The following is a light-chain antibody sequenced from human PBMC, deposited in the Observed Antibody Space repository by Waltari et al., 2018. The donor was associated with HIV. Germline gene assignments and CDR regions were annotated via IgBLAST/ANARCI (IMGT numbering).Light chain of an antibody. V-gene: IGKV1-39*01. Sequence: QMTQTRSARAASVGDTGTITWRASQSVDVYVNWYQHKPGYAPQLLIGASSSLQSGVPSRCSGSRPLTDFRLAITGLQPVVLATCFCRQSSVPPYPLGQGTKLGI. CDR2: ASS. CDR1: QSVDVY. CDR3: RQSSVPPYP. J-gene: IGKJ2*01.